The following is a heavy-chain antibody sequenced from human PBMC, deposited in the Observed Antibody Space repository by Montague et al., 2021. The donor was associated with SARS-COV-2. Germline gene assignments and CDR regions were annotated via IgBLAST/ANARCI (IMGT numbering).Heavy chain of an antibody. D-gene: IGHD3-10*01. CDR2: IDWDDDK. Sequence: PALVTPTQTLTLTCTFSGFSLSTSGMCMSWIRQPPGKALEWLALIDWDDDKYYSTSLKTRLTISKDTSKNQVVLTMTNMDPVDTATYYCARIRVVRGVIWAYGMDVWGQGTTVTVSS. CDR1: GFSLSTSGMC. V-gene: IGHV2-70*01. CDR3: ARIRVVRGVIWAYGMDV. J-gene: IGHJ6*02.